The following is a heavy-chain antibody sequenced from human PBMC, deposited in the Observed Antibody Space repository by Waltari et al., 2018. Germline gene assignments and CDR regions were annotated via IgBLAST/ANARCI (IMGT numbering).Heavy chain of an antibody. D-gene: IGHD1-1*01. Sequence: EVQLVQSGEEGKKPGESMRIYCKDYGYSFTSNWISWVRQMPGKGLEWIGKIDPRDSYTNYSPSFQGHVTFSVDKSISTAYLQWHSLRASDTAMYYCARRTDPGTYFDYWGQGALVTVSS. V-gene: IGHV5-10-1*03. CDR2: IDPRDSYT. CDR1: GYSFTSNW. CDR3: ARRTDPGTYFDY. J-gene: IGHJ4*02.